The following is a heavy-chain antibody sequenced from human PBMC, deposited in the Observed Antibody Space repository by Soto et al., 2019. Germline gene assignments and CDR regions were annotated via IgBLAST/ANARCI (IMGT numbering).Heavy chain of an antibody. Sequence: QVQLVQSGGEVKKPGASVKVSCKASGYTFTIYGINWVRQAPGQGLEWMGWISPDNGNTNYAQKLQGRVTMTTDKSTGTAYMELRSLRSDDTAVYYCARALGYSGYAGMDVWGQGTTVTVSS. CDR1: GYTFTIYG. D-gene: IGHD5-12*01. J-gene: IGHJ6*02. CDR3: ARALGYSGYAGMDV. V-gene: IGHV1-18*01. CDR2: ISPDNGNT.